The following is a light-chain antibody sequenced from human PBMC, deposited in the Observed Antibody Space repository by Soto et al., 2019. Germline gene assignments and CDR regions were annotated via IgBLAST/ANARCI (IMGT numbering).Light chain of an antibody. CDR3: QQYYNTPLT. CDR1: QSVFYRSKNSHY. V-gene: IGKV4-1*01. Sequence: DIVMTQSPDSLAVSLGEKATINCRSSQSVFYRSKNSHYLAWFQQKPGQPPKLLIYWASTRESGVPDRFSGSGSGTDFTLTISSLQAEDVAVYYCQQYYNTPLTFGGGTKVEIK. CDR2: WAS. J-gene: IGKJ4*01.